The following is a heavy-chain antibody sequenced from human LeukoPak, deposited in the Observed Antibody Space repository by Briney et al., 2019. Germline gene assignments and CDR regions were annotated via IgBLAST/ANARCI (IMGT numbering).Heavy chain of an antibody. CDR3: VRDYVYAFDI. CDR2: IRSRDGIV. J-gene: IGHJ3*02. V-gene: IGHV3-48*01. CDR1: GFTFNAYS. Sequence: GGSLRLSCVASGFTFNAYSMNWARQAPGKGLEWISYIRSRDGIVSYADSVKGRFTISTDTAKSSLFLQMNGLSADDTAVYYCVRDYVYAFDIWGQGTMVTDSS. D-gene: IGHD3-16*01.